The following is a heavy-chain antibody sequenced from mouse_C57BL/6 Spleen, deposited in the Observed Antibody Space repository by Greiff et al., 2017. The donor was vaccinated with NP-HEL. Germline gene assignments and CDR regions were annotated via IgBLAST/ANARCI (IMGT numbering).Heavy chain of an antibody. J-gene: IGHJ4*01. CDR2: IDPSDSYT. V-gene: IGHV1-69*01. CDR1: GYTFTSYW. CDR3: ALVATYAMDY. Sequence: VQLQQSGAELVMPGASVKLSCKASGYTFTSYWMHWVKQRPGQGLEWIGEIDPSDSYTNYNQKFKGKSTLTVDKSSSTAYMQLSSLTSEDSAVYYCALVATYAMDYWGQGTSVTVSS. D-gene: IGHD1-1*01.